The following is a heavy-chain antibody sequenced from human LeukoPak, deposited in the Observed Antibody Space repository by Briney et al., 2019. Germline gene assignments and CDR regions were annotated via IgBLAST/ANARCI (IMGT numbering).Heavy chain of an antibody. J-gene: IGHJ6*02. CDR1: GFTFSSYA. CDR3: ARMFGFLEWVVLGYYGMDV. CDR2: ISSSSSYI. Sequence: PGGSLRLSCAASGFTFSSYAMSWVRQAPGKGLEWVSSISSSSSYIYYADSVKGRFTISRDNAKNSLYLQMNSLRAEDTAVYYCARMFGFLEWVVLGYYGMDVWGQGTTVTVSS. D-gene: IGHD3-3*01. V-gene: IGHV3-21*01.